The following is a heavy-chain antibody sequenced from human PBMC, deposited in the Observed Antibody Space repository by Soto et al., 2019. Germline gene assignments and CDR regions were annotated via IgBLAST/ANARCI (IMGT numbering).Heavy chain of an antibody. J-gene: IGHJ4*02. D-gene: IGHD4-17*01. V-gene: IGHV3-23*01. Sequence: GGSLRLSCAASGFTFSTYSMNWVRQAPGKGLEWVSSIGGSGIITYYTDSVKGRFTISRDNSGNTLFLHMNSLRADDTAVYYCAKDPNGDYLGAFASWGQGTLVTVSS. CDR1: GFTFSTYS. CDR3: AKDPNGDYLGAFAS. CDR2: IGGSGIIT.